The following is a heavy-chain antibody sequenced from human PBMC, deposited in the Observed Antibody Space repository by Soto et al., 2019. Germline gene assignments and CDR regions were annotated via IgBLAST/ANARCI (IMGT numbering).Heavy chain of an antibody. D-gene: IGHD1-26*01. CDR1: GDSVSSDTSA. V-gene: IGHV6-1*01. J-gene: IGHJ6*02. Sequence: PSQTLSLTCVISGDSVSSDTSAWNWIRQSPSRGLEWLGRAYYRSQWYIDFAGSVKSRLTINPDTSKNEVSLHLKSVTPDDTALYYCAREPVGPDYAMDVWGQGTTVTVSS. CDR2: AYYRSQWYI. CDR3: AREPVGPDYAMDV.